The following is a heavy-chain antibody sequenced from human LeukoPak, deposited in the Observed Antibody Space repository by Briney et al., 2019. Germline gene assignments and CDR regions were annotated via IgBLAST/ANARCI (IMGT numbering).Heavy chain of an antibody. J-gene: IGHJ4*02. CDR1: GGSISSYY. V-gene: IGHV4-59*01. CDR3: ATAYSNYVYFDX. Sequence: SETLSLTCTVSGGSISSYYWSWIRQPPGKGLEWIGYIYYSGSTNYNPSLLSRVTISVDASQNQFSLRLSSVTAADTAVYYCATAYSNYVYFDXXXQXTXXXVSS. CDR2: IYYSGST. D-gene: IGHD4-11*01.